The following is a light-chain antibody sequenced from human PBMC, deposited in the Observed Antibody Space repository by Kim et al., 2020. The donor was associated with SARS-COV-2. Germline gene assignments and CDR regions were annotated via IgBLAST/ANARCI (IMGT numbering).Light chain of an antibody. V-gene: IGLV3-9*01. Sequence: SVALGQTARITCGGNNIGSKNVLWYQQKPGQAPVLVIYRESNRPSGIPERFSGSNSGNTATLTISRAQAGDEADYYCQVWDSSTGVFGGGTQLTVL. CDR2: RES. CDR1: NIGSKN. CDR3: QVWDSSTGV. J-gene: IGLJ3*02.